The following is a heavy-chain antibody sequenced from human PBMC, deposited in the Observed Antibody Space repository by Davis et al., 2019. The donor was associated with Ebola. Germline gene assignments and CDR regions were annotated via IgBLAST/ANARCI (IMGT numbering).Heavy chain of an antibody. Sequence: GESLKISCAASGFSFSDHYMDWFRQAPGKGLEWVGRIRSKFASYTTEYAASVKGRFTVSRDDSQNSLYLQMNSLKSEDTAVYFCARDSRSYSFDYWGQGTLVTVSS. D-gene: IGHD1-26*01. CDR1: GFSFSDHY. V-gene: IGHV3-72*01. CDR2: IRSKFASYTT. CDR3: ARDSRSYSFDY. J-gene: IGHJ4*02.